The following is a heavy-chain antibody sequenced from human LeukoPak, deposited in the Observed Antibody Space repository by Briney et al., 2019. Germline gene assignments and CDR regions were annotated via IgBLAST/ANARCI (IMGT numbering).Heavy chain of an antibody. CDR1: GVSISSNNYY. CDR2: IYYSGST. CDR3: ARGLRYFDWYFSD. J-gene: IGHJ4*02. Sequence: SETLSLTCTVSGVSISSNNYYWGWIRQPPGKGLEWIGSIYYSGSTNYNPSLKSRVTISVDTSKNQFSLKLSSVTAADTAVYYCARGLRYFDWYFSDWGQGTLVTVSS. D-gene: IGHD3-9*01. V-gene: IGHV4-39*01.